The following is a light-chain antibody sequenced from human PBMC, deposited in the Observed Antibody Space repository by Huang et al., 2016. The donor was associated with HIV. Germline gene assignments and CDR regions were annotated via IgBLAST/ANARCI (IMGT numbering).Light chain of an antibody. J-gene: IGKJ2*01. CDR2: WAS. CDR1: QSVLDNSNNQNC. Sequence: DIVMIQSPDSLAVSLGERATINCKSSQSVLDNSNNQNCLAWFQQKPGQPHKLLIYWASSREAGVPDRFSGSGSGTDFTLTISSLQAEDVAVYYCHQYYNTPYTFGQGTKLEIK. V-gene: IGKV4-1*01. CDR3: HQYYNTPYT.